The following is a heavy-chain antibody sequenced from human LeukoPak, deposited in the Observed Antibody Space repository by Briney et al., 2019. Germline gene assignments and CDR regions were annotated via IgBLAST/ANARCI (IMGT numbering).Heavy chain of an antibody. D-gene: IGHD3-9*01. V-gene: IGHV3-30-3*01. CDR2: ISYDGSNK. J-gene: IGHJ4*02. CDR3: AKGSDIDY. CDR1: GFTFSSYA. Sequence: GRSLRLSCAASGFTFSSYAMYWVRQAPGKGLEWVAVISYDGSNKYYADSVKGRFTISRDNSKNTLYLQMNSLRAEDTAVYYCAKGSDIDYWGQGTLVTVSS.